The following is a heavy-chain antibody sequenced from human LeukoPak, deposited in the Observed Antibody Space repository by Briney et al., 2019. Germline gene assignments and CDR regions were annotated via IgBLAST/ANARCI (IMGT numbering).Heavy chain of an antibody. CDR1: GGSFSGYY. V-gene: IGHV4-34*01. Sequence: SSETLSLTCAVYGGSFSGYYWSWIRQPPGKGLEWIGEINHSGSTNYNPSLKSRVTTSVDTSKNQFSLKLSSVTAADAAVYYCAGGHSGYITDYYYYGMDVWGQGTTVTVSS. CDR3: AGGHSGYITDYYYYGMDV. J-gene: IGHJ6*02. D-gene: IGHD3-22*01. CDR2: INHSGST.